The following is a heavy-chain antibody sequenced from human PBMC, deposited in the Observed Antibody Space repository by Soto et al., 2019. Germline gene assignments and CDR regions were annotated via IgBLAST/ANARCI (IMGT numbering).Heavy chain of an antibody. CDR3: ARGLYSEYGGGSIGAPYDYVWGSYRSRYFDY. J-gene: IGHJ4*02. CDR1: GGSISSGDYY. V-gene: IGHV4-30-4*01. D-gene: IGHD3-16*02. Sequence: SETLSLTCTVSGGSISSGDYYWSWIRQPPGKGLEWIGYIYYSGSTYYNPSLKSRVTISVDTSKNQFSLKLSSVTAADTAVYYCARGLYSEYGGGSIGAPYDYVWGSYRSRYFDYWGQGTLGTVSS. CDR2: IYYSGST.